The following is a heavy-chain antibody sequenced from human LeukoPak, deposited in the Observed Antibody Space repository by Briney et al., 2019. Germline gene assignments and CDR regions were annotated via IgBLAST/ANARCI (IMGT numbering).Heavy chain of an antibody. Sequence: SETLSLTCTVSGGSITDIYWSWIRQPPGKGLEWIGCIHYSGSTDYNSSLKSRVAMSVDTSKNQFSLKLSSVTAADTAVYYCARGGWSLDYWGQGTLVTVSS. V-gene: IGHV4-59*08. CDR2: IHYSGST. CDR1: GGSITDIY. CDR3: ARGGWSLDY. J-gene: IGHJ4*02. D-gene: IGHD3-10*01.